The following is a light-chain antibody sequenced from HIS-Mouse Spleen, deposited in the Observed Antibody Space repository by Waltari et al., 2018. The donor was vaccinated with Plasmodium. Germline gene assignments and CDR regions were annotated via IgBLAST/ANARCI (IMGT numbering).Light chain of an antibody. Sequence: DIQLTPSPSFLSASVGDRVTITCRASQGISSYLAWYQQKPGKAPKLLIYAASTLQSGVPSSFSGSGSGTEFTLTISSLQPEDFATYYCQQINSYPLTFGGGTKVEIK. CDR1: QGISSY. CDR2: AAS. CDR3: QQINSYPLT. J-gene: IGKJ4*01. V-gene: IGKV1-9*01.